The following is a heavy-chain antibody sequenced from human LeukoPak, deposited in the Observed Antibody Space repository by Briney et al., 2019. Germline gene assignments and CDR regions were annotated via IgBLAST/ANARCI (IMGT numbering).Heavy chain of an antibody. J-gene: IGHJ4*02. Sequence: PGGSLRLSCAASGFTFTSYWMTWVRQAPGKGLEWVAVISYDGGYKYYADSVKGRFTISRGNSKNTLSLQMNSLRAEDTSVYYCARGQRRHIDMAPSFEYWGQGTLVTVSS. CDR1: GFTFTSYW. V-gene: IGHV3-30*03. CDR2: ISYDGGYK. D-gene: IGHD5-24*01. CDR3: ARGQRRHIDMAPSFEY.